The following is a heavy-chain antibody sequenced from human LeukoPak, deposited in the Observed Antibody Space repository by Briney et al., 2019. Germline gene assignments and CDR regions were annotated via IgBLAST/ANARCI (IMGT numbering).Heavy chain of an antibody. Sequence: GASVKVSCKASGYTFTDFGISWVRQAPGQGLEWMGGIIPIFGTANYAQKFQGRVTITADESTSTAYMELSSLRSEDTAVYYCARDLQLSGATGYWGQGTLVTVSS. V-gene: IGHV1-69*13. CDR3: ARDLQLSGATGY. D-gene: IGHD1-26*01. J-gene: IGHJ4*02. CDR1: GYTFTDFG. CDR2: IIPIFGTA.